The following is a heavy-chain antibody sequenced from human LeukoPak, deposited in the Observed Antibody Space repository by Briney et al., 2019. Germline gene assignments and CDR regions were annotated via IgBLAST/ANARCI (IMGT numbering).Heavy chain of an antibody. V-gene: IGHV3-23*01. J-gene: IGHJ4*02. D-gene: IGHD3-22*01. CDR2: ISGSGGST. Sequence: GGSLRLSCAASGFTFSSYAMSWVRQAPGKGLEWVSAISGSGGSTYYADSVKGRFTISRDNSKDTLYLQMNSLRAEDTAVYYCAVNYYDSSGYYRFDYWGQGTLVTVSS. CDR3: AVNYYDSSGYYRFDY. CDR1: GFTFSSYA.